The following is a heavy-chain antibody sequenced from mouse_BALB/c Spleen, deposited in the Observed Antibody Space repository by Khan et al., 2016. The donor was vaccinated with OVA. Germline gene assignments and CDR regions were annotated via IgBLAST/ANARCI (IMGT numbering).Heavy chain of an antibody. CDR3: ARGGYWYFDV. CDR2: INTYTGEP. Sequence: QIQLVQSGPELKKPGETVKISCTASGYTFTNYGMNWVKQAPGKGLKWMGWINTYTGEPTYADDFKGRFAFSLETSASTAYLQINNRKNEDTATDFCARGGYWYFDVGGAGTTVTVSS. V-gene: IGHV9-3-1*01. J-gene: IGHJ1*01. CDR1: GYTFTNYG.